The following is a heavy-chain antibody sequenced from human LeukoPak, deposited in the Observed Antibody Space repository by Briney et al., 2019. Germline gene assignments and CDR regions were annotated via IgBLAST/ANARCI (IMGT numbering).Heavy chain of an antibody. J-gene: IGHJ4*02. CDR1: GGSISSGGYY. CDR2: IYYSGST. V-gene: IGHV4-31*03. CDR3: ARGRGYSGYDRSRVPVRQDY. D-gene: IGHD5-12*01. Sequence: PSETLSLTCTVSGGSISSGGYYWSWIRQHPGKGLEWIGYIYYSGSTYYNPSLKSRVTISVDTPKNQFSLKLSSVTAADTAVCYCARGRGYSGYDRSRVPVRQDYWGQGTLVTVSS.